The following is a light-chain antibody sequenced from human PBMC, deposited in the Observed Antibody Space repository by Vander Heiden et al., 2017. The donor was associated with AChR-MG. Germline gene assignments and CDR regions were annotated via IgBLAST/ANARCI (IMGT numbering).Light chain of an antibody. J-gene: IGLJ3*02. Sequence: QSALTQPASVSGSPGPSITIPCTGTSSDVGGYNYVSWYQQHPGKAPKLMIYDVSKRPSGVSNRFSGSKSGNTASLTISGLQAEDEADYYCSSYTSSSTLGVFGGGTKLTVL. CDR3: SSYTSSSTLGV. V-gene: IGLV2-14*01. CDR1: SSDVGGYNY. CDR2: DVS.